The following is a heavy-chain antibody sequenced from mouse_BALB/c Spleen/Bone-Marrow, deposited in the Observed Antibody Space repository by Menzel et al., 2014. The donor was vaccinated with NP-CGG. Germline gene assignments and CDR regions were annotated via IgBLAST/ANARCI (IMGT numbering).Heavy chain of an antibody. CDR2: ISSGGST. CDR1: GFTFSSYA. CDR3: VYGNYSYYYAMDF. V-gene: IGHV5-6-5*01. D-gene: IGHD2-1*01. J-gene: IGHJ4*01. Sequence: EVKLVESGGGLVKPGGSLKLSCVASGFTFSSYAMSWVRQTPEKRLEWVASISSGGSTFYPDSVKGRFTISRENARNILYLQMSSLRSEDTAMYYCVYGNYSYYYAMDFWGQGTSVTVSS.